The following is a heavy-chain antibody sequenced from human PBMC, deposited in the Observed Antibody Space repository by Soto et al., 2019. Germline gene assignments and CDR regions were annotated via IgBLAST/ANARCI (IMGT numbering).Heavy chain of an antibody. Sequence: QVQLVQSGAEVKKPGSSVKVSCKASGGTFSSYAISWVRQAPGQGLEWMGGIIPIFGTANYAQKFQGRVRITADESTSTAYMELSSLRSADTAVYYCARGKIVVVPTSYFYYGMDVWGQGTTVTVSS. CDR1: GGTFSSYA. J-gene: IGHJ6*02. D-gene: IGHD2-2*01. CDR2: IIPIFGTA. V-gene: IGHV1-69*01. CDR3: ARGKIVVVPTSYFYYGMDV.